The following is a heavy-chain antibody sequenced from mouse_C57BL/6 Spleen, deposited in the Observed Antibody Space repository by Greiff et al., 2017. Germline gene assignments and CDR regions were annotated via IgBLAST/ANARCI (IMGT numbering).Heavy chain of an antibody. CDR1: GYTFTSYW. CDR2: IDPSDSET. D-gene: IGHD2-5*01. J-gene: IGHJ2*01. V-gene: IGHV1-52*01. Sequence: VQLQQPGAELVRPGSSVKLSCKASGYTFTSYWMHWVKQRPIQGLEWIGNIDPSDSETHYNQKFKDKATLTVDKSSSTAYMQLSSLTSEDSAVYYCATYYSNSGNYFDYWGQGTTLTVSS. CDR3: ATYYSNSGNYFDY.